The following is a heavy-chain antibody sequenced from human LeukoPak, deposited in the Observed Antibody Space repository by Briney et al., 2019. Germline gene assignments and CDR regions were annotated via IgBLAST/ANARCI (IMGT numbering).Heavy chain of an antibody. Sequence: PSETLSLTGTVSGVSISSSSYDWGWIRQPPGKGLEWIGNIYYRRSTYNSPSFKSRVSISVVSSKNQFSMRLSSVTAADSYVYYRARGRITMIVVVTLRGAFVIWGQGTMVTVSS. CDR2: IYYRRST. V-gene: IGHV4-39*01. CDR1: GVSISSSSYD. D-gene: IGHD3-22*01. J-gene: IGHJ3*02. CDR3: ARGRITMIVVVTLRGAFVI.